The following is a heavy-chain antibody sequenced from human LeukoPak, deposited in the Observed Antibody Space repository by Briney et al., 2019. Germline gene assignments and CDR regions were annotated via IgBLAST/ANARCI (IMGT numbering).Heavy chain of an antibody. J-gene: IGHJ1*01. D-gene: IGHD3-22*01. CDR2: INPNSGGT. CDR1: GYTFTGYY. CDR3: ARTDYYYDSSGYYPKYFQH. Sequence: ASVKVSCKASGYTFTGYYMHWVRQAPGQGLEWMGWINPNSGGTNYAQKFQGRVTMTRDTSIGTAYMELSRLRSDDTAVYYCARTDYYYDSSGYYPKYFQHWGQGTLVTVSS. V-gene: IGHV1-2*02.